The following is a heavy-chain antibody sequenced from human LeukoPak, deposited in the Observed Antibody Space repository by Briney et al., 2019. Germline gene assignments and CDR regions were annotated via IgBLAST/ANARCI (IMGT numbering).Heavy chain of an antibody. Sequence: GGSLRLSCAASGFTFSASPIHWVRQASGQGLEWVGRIRSKAYSYATAYAASVKGRFTISRDDSENTADLRTTSLQTEDTAVYYCTRLVGDSYFYGMDVWGQASPLTVS. V-gene: IGHV3-73*01. CDR2: IRSKAYSYAT. J-gene: IGHJ6*02. CDR1: GFTFSASP. CDR3: TRLVGDSYFYGMDV.